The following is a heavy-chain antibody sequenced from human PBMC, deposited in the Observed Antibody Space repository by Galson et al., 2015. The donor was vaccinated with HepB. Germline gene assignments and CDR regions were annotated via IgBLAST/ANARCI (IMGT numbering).Heavy chain of an antibody. CDR1: GFTFSSYG. CDR3: AKDLAVAGYFDY. CDR2: ISYDGSNK. Sequence: SLRLSCAASGFTFSSYGMHWVRQAPGKGLEWVAVISYDGSNKYYADSVKGRFTISRDNSKNTLYLQMNSLRAEDTAVYYCAKDLAVAGYFDYWGQGTLVTVSS. J-gene: IGHJ4*02. D-gene: IGHD6-19*01. V-gene: IGHV3-30*18.